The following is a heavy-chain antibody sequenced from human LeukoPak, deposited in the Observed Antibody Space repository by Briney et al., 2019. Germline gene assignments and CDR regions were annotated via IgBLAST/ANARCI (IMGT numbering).Heavy chain of an antibody. CDR2: INHSGST. CDR1: GGSFSGYY. J-gene: IGHJ5*02. D-gene: IGHD4-17*01. V-gene: IGHV4-34*01. Sequence: PSETLSLTCAVYGGSFSGYYWSWIRQPPGKGLEWIGEINHSGSTNYNPSLKSRVTISVDTSKNQFSLKLSSVTAADTAVYYCASAPVGKGDYGDYGLDPWGQGTLVTVSS. CDR3: ASAPVGKGDYGDYGLDP.